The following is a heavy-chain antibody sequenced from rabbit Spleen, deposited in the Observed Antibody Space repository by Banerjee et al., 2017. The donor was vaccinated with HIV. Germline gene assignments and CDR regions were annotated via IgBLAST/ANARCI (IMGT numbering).Heavy chain of an antibody. Sequence: QEQLVESGGGLVQPEGSLTLTCTASGFSFSSSDYMCWVRQAPGKGLELIACIATGSGGSTYYASWAKGRFTISKTSSTTVTLQMTSLTAADMATYFCARDVAKTFYYNDRLNLWGQGTLVTVS. J-gene: IGHJ4*01. CDR2: IATGSGGST. CDR1: GFSFSSSDY. D-gene: IGHD1-1*01. CDR3: ARDVAKTFYYNDRLNL. V-gene: IGHV1S45*01.